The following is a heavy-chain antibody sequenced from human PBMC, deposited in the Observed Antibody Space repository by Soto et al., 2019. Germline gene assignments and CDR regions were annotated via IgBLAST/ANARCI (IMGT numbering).Heavy chain of an antibody. J-gene: IGHJ6*01. D-gene: IGHD3-3*01. Sequence: GGSLRLSCAASGFTFSSYAMSWVRQAPGKGLEWVSAISGSGGSTYYADSVKGRFTISRDNSKNTLYLQMNSLRAEDTAVYYCAKDKRVREYYDFSSGYLSAGYYYGMDVWGQGTTVTVS. CDR1: GFTFSSYA. V-gene: IGHV3-23*01. CDR3: AKDKRVREYYDFSSGYLSAGYYYGMDV. CDR2: ISGSGGST.